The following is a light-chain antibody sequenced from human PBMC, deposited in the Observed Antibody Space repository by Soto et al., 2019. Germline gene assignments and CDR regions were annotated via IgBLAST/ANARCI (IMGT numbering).Light chain of an antibody. V-gene: IGLV2-14*01. J-gene: IGLJ1*01. CDR1: SSDAGGYNY. Sequence: QSALTQPASVSGSPGQSITISCTGTSSDAGGYNYVSWYQQHPGKAPKLMIYEVSNRPSGVSIRFSGSKSGNTASLTISGLQAEDEADYYCSSYTSSTSLDVFGTGTKVTVL. CDR3: SSYTSSTSLDV. CDR2: EVS.